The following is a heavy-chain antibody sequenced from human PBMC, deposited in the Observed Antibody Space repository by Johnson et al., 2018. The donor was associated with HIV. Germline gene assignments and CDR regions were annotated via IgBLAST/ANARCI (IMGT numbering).Heavy chain of an antibody. Sequence: QVKLVESGGGVVQPGRSLRLSCAASGFTFSNYAMHWVRQAPGKGLEWVAVISFDGTKRYYADSVKGRFTISRDNSKNTLYLQMNSLRAEDTAVYYCAKDFLVGHYGAFDIWGQGTMVTVSS. CDR3: AKDFLVGHYGAFDI. CDR1: GFTFSNYA. J-gene: IGHJ3*02. D-gene: IGHD3-16*01. V-gene: IGHV3-30-3*01. CDR2: ISFDGTKR.